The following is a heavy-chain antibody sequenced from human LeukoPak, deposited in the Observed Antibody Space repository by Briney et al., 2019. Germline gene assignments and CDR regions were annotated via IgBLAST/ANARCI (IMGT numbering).Heavy chain of an antibody. CDR1: GYTFTSYY. CDR2: INPSGGST. J-gene: IGHJ4*02. Sequence: GASVKVSCKASGYTFTSYYMHWVRQAPGQGLERMGIINPSGGSTSYAQKFQGRVTMTRDMSTSTVYMELSSLRSEDTAVYYCARVGYCSGGSCYASLFDYWGQGTLVTVSS. V-gene: IGHV1-46*01. CDR3: ARVGYCSGGSCYASLFDY. D-gene: IGHD2-15*01.